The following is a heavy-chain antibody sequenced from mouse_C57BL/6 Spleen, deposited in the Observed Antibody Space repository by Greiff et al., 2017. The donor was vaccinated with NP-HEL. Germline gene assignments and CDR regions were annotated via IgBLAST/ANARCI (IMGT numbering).Heavy chain of an antibody. CDR2: IHPNSGST. V-gene: IGHV1-64*01. CDR3: ARSRYGRDFGY. Sequence: VQLQQPGAELVKPGASVKLSCKASGYTFTSYWMHWVKQRPGQGLEWIGMIHPNSGSTNYNEKFKSKATLTVDKSSSTAYMQLSSLTSEDSAVYYCARSRYGRDFGYWGQGTTLTVSS. J-gene: IGHJ2*01. CDR1: GYTFTSYW. D-gene: IGHD2-14*01.